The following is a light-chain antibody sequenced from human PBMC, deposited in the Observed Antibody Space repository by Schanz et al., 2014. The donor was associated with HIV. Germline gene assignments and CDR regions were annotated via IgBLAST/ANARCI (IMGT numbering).Light chain of an antibody. Sequence: QSVLTQPASVSGSPGQSITISCTGTSSDIGGYKYVSWYQHHPGKAPKLILYDVDNRPAGVSNRFSGSKSGNTASLTISGLRAEDEASYYCGSYTSSSTLVFGGGTKLTVL. V-gene: IGLV2-14*03. J-gene: IGLJ2*01. CDR3: GSYTSSSTLV. CDR1: SSDIGGYKY. CDR2: DVD.